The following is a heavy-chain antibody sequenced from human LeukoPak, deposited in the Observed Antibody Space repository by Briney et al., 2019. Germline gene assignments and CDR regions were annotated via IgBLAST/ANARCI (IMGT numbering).Heavy chain of an antibody. D-gene: IGHD2-15*01. J-gene: IGHJ4*02. CDR3: ARVSGGTRDY. CDR1: GGSISSGSYY. Sequence: SQTLSLTCTVSGGSISSGSYYWSWIRQPAGKGLEWIGRIYTSGSTNYNPSPKSRVTISVDTSKNQFSLKLSSVTAADTAVHYCARVSGGTRDYWGQGTLVTVSS. CDR2: IYTSGST. V-gene: IGHV4-61*02.